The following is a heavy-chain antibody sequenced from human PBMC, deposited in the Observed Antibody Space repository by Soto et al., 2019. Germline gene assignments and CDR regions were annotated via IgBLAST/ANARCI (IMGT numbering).Heavy chain of an antibody. V-gene: IGHV3-53*01. D-gene: IGHD4-17*01. CDR1: GFTVSSNY. Sequence: EVQLVESGGGLIQPGGSLRLSCAASGFTVSSNYMTWVRQAPGKGLEWVSVIYEGGTTYYADSVKGRFTISRDNSKNTLYLQMDNLRAEDSAVYYCARDIHDYGDYGYWGQGTLVTVSS. CDR3: ARDIHDYGDYGY. J-gene: IGHJ4*02. CDR2: IYEGGTT.